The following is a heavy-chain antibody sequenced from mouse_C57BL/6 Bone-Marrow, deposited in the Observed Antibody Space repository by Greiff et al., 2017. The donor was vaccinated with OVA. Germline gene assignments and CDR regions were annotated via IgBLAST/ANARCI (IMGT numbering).Heavy chain of an antibody. CDR1: GFSLTSYG. CDR2: IWSGGST. Sequence: VKLMESGPGLVQPSQSLSITCTVSGFSLTSYGVHWVRQSPGKGLEWLGVIWSGGSTDYNAAFISRLSISKDNSKSQVFFKMNSLQADDTAIYYCARKSPARLGGYAMDYWGQGTSVTVSS. V-gene: IGHV2-2*01. J-gene: IGHJ4*01. CDR3: ARKSPARLGGYAMDY. D-gene: IGHD3-3*01.